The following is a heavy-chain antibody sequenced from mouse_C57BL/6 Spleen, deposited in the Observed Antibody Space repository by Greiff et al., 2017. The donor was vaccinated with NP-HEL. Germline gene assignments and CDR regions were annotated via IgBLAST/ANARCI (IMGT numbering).Heavy chain of an antibody. CDR3: ARGGSGKGSWFAY. CDR1: GFTFSDYG. Sequence: EVMLVESGGGLVKPGGSLKLSCAASGFTFSDYGMHWVRQAPEKGLEWVAYISSGSSTIYYADTVKGRFTISRDNAKNTLFLQMTSLRSEDTAMYYCARGGSGKGSWFAYWGQGTLVTVSA. J-gene: IGHJ3*01. D-gene: IGHD4-1*01. V-gene: IGHV5-17*01. CDR2: ISSGSSTI.